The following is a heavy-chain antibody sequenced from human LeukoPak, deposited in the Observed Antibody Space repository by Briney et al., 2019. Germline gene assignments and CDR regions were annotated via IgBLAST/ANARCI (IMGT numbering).Heavy chain of an antibody. J-gene: IGHJ4*02. CDR3: ARDPVEYSSSSFDY. V-gene: IGHV3-23*01. D-gene: IGHD6-6*01. Sequence: GGSLRLSCAASGFPFSSYALSWVRQAPGKGLEWVSAITSFGAIYYADSVKGRFTISRDNSKNTLYLQMNSLRAEDTAAYYCARDPVEYSSSSFDYWGQGTLVTVSS. CDR2: ITSFGAI. CDR1: GFPFSSYA.